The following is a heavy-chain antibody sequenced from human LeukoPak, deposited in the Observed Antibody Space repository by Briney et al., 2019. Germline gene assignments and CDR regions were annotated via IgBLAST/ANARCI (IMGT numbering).Heavy chain of an antibody. D-gene: IGHD5-24*01. Sequence: PSETLSLTCTVSGGSISSYYGTWIRQPPGKGLEWIGYLDYSGSTNYNPSLKSRVTISVDTSKNQVSLKLSSVTAADTAVYYCARGCRDGYSNYWYFDLWGRGTLATVSS. CDR2: LDYSGST. CDR3: ARGCRDGYSNYWYFDL. V-gene: IGHV4-59*08. J-gene: IGHJ2*01. CDR1: GGSISSYY.